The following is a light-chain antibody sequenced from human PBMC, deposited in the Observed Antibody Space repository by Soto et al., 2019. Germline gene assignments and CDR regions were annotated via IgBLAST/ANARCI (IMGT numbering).Light chain of an antibody. V-gene: IGKV3-20*01. J-gene: IGKJ1*01. Sequence: SQRVSSSYLAWYQQKPGQAPRLLIYGASSRAAGIPDRFSGSGSGTDFTLTISRLEPEDFAVYYCQQYGSSLRTFGQGTKVDIK. CDR2: GAS. CDR3: QQYGSSLRT. CDR1: QRVSSSY.